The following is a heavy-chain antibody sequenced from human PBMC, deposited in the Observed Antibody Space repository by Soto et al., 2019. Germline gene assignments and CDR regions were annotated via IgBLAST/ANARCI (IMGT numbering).Heavy chain of an antibody. D-gene: IGHD2-2*01. Sequence: PGESLKISCAASGFIFSNYAMNWVRQAPGKGLEWVSTIGANGGPTYYADSVKGRFTISRDNSRDTLYLQMNSLRAEDTAVYYCAKDLDFFCSSTSCPYYYYGMDVWGQGTTVTVSS. V-gene: IGHV3-23*01. CDR1: GFIFSNYA. CDR3: AKDLDFFCSSTSCPYYYYGMDV. CDR2: IGANGGPT. J-gene: IGHJ6*02.